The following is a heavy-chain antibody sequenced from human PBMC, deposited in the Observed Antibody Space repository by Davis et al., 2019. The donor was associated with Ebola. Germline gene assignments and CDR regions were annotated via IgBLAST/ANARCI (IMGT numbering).Heavy chain of an antibody. J-gene: IGHJ3*01. D-gene: IGHD3-22*01. CDR1: GGSISSSNW. V-gene: IGHV4-4*02. CDR3: ARNTIYDYDGSVYSSPYYFDF. Sequence: SETLSLTCAVSGGSISSSNWWSWVRQPPGKGLEWIANIYYSGSTQYNPSLKSRVTISVDTSKNQFSLKLTSVTAADTAVYFCARNTIYDYDGSVYSSPYYFDFWGQGTMVTVSS. CDR2: IYYSGST.